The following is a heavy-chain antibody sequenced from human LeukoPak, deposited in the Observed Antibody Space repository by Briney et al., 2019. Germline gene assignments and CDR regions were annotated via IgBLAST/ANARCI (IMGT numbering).Heavy chain of an antibody. CDR2: MRSKANTYAT. V-gene: IGHV3-73*01. Sequence: GGSLRLSCAASGFTFSGSAMHWVRQASGKGLEWVGRMRSKANTYATAYAASVKGRFTISRDDSKNTAYLQMNSLKTEDTAVYYCTGRTDGSGSYFDYWSQGTLVTVSS. J-gene: IGHJ4*02. CDR3: TGRTDGSGSYFDY. CDR1: GFTFSGSA. D-gene: IGHD3-10*01.